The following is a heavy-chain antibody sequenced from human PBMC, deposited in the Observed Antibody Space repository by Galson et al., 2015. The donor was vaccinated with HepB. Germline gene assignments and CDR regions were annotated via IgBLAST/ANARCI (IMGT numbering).Heavy chain of an antibody. CDR1: GYTFSGHD. CDR3: VRGLDPDY. CDR2: MNPRSDYT. Sequence: SVKVSCKASGYTFSGHDMMWVRQATGQGLEWMGWMNPRSDYTGYAEKFQGRVIMTGDSPISTAYMELTSLTLEDTGVYYCVRGLDPDYWGQGTLVTVSS. V-gene: IGHV1-8*01. J-gene: IGHJ4*02.